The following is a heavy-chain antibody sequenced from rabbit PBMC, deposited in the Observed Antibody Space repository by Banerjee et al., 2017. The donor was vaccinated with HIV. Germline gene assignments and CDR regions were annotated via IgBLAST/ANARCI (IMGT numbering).Heavy chain of an antibody. CDR1: GFSFSNKYV. J-gene: IGHJ4*01. V-gene: IGHV1S45*01. CDR3: ARDLAGVIGWNFDL. CDR2: IYAGSSGST. Sequence: QEQLEESGGGLVQPEGSLTLTCTASGFSFSNKYVMCWVRQAPGKGLEWIGCIYAGSSGSTYYATWAKGRFTISRTSSTTVALQMTSLTAADTATYFCARDLAGVIGWNFDLWGPGTLVTVS. D-gene: IGHD4-1*01.